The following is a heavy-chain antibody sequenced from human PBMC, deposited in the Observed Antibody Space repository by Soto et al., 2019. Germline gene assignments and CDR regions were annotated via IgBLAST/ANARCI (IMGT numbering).Heavy chain of an antibody. V-gene: IGHV4-34*01. CDR1: GGSFSGYY. Sequence: SETLSLTCAVYGGSFSGYYWSWIRQPPGKGLEWIGEINHSGSTNYNPSLKSRVTISVDTSKNQFSLKLSSVTAADTAVYYCANRQKGVNYWGQGTLVTVSS. CDR2: INHSGST. D-gene: IGHD2-21*01. J-gene: IGHJ4*02. CDR3: ANRQKGVNY.